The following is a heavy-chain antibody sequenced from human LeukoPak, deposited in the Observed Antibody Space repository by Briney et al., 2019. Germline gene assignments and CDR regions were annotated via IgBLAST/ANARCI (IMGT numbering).Heavy chain of an antibody. V-gene: IGHV4-39*01. Sequence: SETLSRTCTVSGGSISSSSYYWGWIRQPPGKGLEWIGSIYYSGSTYYNPSLKSRVTISVDTSKNQFSLKLSSVTAADTAVYYCARQGSSGSEVDYWGQGTLATVSS. CDR2: IYYSGST. J-gene: IGHJ4*02. CDR1: GGSISSSSYY. CDR3: ARQGSSGSEVDY. D-gene: IGHD6-19*01.